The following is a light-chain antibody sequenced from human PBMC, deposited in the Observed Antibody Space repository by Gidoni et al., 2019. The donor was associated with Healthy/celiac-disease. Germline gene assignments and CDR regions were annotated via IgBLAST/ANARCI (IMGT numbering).Light chain of an antibody. CDR2: KAS. CDR3: QQYNSYSGT. J-gene: IGKJ1*01. V-gene: IGKV1-5*03. Sequence: DIQMTQPPSTLPASVGDRVTTTCRASQSISSWLAWYQQKPGKAPKLLIYKASSLESGVPSRFSGSGSGTEFTLTISSLQPDDFAAYYCQQYNSYSGTFGQGTKVEIK. CDR1: QSISSW.